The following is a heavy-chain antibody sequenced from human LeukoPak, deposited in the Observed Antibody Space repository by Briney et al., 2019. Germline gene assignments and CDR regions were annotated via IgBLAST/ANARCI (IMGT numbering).Heavy chain of an antibody. V-gene: IGHV3-30*18. CDR1: GFTFSSYG. J-gene: IGHJ4*02. CDR2: ISYDGSNE. Sequence: PGRSLRLSCAASGFTFSSYGMHWVRQAPGKGLEWVAVISYDGSNEYYADSVKGRFTISRDNSKNTLYLQMNSLRAEDTAVYYCAKGGYSSSWEFDYWGQGTLVTVSS. CDR3: AKGGYSSSWEFDY. D-gene: IGHD6-13*01.